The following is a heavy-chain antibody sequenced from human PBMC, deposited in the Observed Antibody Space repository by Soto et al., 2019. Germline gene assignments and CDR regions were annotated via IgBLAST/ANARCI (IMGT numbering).Heavy chain of an antibody. J-gene: IGHJ3*02. CDR3: ARLDCRYAFCPSEDAFDI. CDR1: GGTFSSYT. CDR2: IIPILGIA. V-gene: IGHV1-69*02. Sequence: GASVKVSCKASGGTFSSYTISWVRQAPGQGLEWMGRIIPILGIANYAQKFQGRVTITADKSTSTAYMELSSLRSEDTAVYYCARLDCRYAFCPSEDAFDIWGQGTIVTVSS. D-gene: IGHD5-12*01.